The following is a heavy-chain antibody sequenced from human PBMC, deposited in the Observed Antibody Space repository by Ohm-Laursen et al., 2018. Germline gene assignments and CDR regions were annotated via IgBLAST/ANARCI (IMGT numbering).Heavy chain of an antibody. D-gene: IGHD2-2*01. CDR2: ITGRSGNT. Sequence: SLRLSCTASGFTFSSYAMTWVRQAPGRGLEWVSGITGRSGNTYYADSVKGRFTISRDNSKNTLYLQMNSLRAEDTAVYYCAREVPAAHGAFDIWGQGTMVTVSS. CDR3: AREVPAAHGAFDI. J-gene: IGHJ3*02. V-gene: IGHV3-23*01. CDR1: GFTFSSYA.